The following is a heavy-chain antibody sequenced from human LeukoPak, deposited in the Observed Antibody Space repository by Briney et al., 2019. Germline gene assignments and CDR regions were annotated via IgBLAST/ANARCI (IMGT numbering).Heavy chain of an antibody. CDR1: GGSISSYY. D-gene: IGHD3-10*02. Sequence: SETLSLTCTVSGGSISSYYWSWIRQPPGKGLEGIGYIYYSGSTNYNPSLKSRVTISVDTSKNQFSLKLSSVTAADTAVYYCARVKSGGSKQITMFGVDAFDIWGQGTMVTVSS. V-gene: IGHV4-59*12. J-gene: IGHJ3*02. CDR3: ARVKSGGSKQITMFGVDAFDI. CDR2: IYYSGST.